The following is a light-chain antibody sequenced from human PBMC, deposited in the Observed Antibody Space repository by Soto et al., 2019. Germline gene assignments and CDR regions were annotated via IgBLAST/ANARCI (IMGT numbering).Light chain of an antibody. V-gene: IGKV2-30*01. Sequence: DVVMTQSPLSLAVTLGQPASISCRSNQSLLSSDGNNYLNWFQQRPGQSPRRLTYKVSIRDSGVPERFSGSGSGTEFTLKISRVEADDVGIYYCMQGKHWPPWTFGQGTKVEIK. CDR3: MQGKHWPPWT. CDR2: KVS. CDR1: QSLLSSDGNNY. J-gene: IGKJ1*01.